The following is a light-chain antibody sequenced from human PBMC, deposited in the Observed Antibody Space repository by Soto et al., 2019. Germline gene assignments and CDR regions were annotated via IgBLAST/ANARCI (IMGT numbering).Light chain of an antibody. CDR1: QTISDW. J-gene: IGKJ1*01. V-gene: IGKV1-5*01. CDR2: YAS. CDR3: QKHNSSPWT. Sequence: DIQMTQSPSTLSASVGDRVTITCRASQTISDWVAWYQQRPGKAPKLLIYYASTLESGVPSRFSGSGSGTKFTLTITSLQPDDSATYYCQKHNSSPWTFGQGTKVEIK.